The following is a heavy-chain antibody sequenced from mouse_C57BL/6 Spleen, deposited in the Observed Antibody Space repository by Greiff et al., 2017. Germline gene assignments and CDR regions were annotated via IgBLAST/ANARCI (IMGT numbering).Heavy chain of an antibody. J-gene: IGHJ2*01. V-gene: IGHV5-9-1*02. D-gene: IGHD1-1*01. CDR2: ISSGGDYI. CDR3: TRDPDYYGSSFDY. CDR1: GFTFSSYA. Sequence: EVKLVESGEGLVKPGGSLKLSCAASGFTFSSYAMSWVRQTPEKRLEWVAYISSGGDYIYYADTVKGRFTISRDNARNTLYLQMSSLKSEDTAMYYGTRDPDYYGSSFDYWGQGTTLTVSS.